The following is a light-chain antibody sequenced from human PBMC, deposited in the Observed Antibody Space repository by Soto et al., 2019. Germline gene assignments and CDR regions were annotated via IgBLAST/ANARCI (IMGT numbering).Light chain of an antibody. V-gene: IGKV3-20*01. CDR2: GAA. Sequence: EIVLTQSPGTLSLSPGERATLSCRSRESLSNNYLAWYKQKPGQAPRLLITGAASRAPGIPDRFSGSGSGTDFTLSINSLEPEDFVVYFCQQYGRLPITFGQGTRLEMK. CDR3: QQYGRLPIT. CDR1: ESLSNNY. J-gene: IGKJ5*01.